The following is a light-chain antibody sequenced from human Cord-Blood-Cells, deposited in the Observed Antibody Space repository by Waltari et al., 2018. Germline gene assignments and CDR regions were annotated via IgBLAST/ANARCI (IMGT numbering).Light chain of an antibody. Sequence: QSALTQPASVSGSPGQSITISCTGTSSDVGGYNYVSWYQQHPGKAPKLMIYDVSKRTCGVSNRFSGSKSGNTASLTISGLQAEDEADYYCSSYTSSSTYVFGTGTKVTVL. CDR3: SSYTSSSTYV. CDR1: SSDVGGYNY. V-gene: IGLV2-14*01. J-gene: IGLJ1*01. CDR2: DVS.